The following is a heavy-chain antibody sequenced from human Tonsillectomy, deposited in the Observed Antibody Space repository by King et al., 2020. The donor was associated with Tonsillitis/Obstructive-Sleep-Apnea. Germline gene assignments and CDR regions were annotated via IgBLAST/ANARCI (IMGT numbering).Heavy chain of an antibody. CDR3: AKGDQLPAAGYYYYMDV. CDR1: GYTFTSYG. CDR2: ISAYNGNT. Sequence: QLVQSGAEVKKPGASVKVSCKASGYTFTSYGISWVRQAPGQGLEWMGWISAYNGNTNYAQKLQGRVTMTTDTSTSTAYMELRSLRSDDTDVYYCAKGDQLPAAGYYYYMDVWGKGTTVTVSS. J-gene: IGHJ6*03. V-gene: IGHV1-18*01. D-gene: IGHD2-2*01.